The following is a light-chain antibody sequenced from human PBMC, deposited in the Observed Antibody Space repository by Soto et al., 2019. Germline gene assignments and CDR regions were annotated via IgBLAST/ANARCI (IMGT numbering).Light chain of an antibody. CDR2: GAS. CDR3: QQYGSSIT. CDR1: QSVSSY. Sequence: EIAFTQSRGTMYLSPGERATLPCRASQSVSSYLAWYQQKPGQAPRLLIYGASTRATGIPDRFSGSGSGTDFTLTISRLEPEDFAVYYCQQYGSSITFGQGTRLEI. J-gene: IGKJ5*01. V-gene: IGKV3-20*01.